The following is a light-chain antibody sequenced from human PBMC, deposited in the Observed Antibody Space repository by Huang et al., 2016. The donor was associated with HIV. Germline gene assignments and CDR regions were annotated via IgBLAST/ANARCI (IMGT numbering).Light chain of an antibody. CDR1: QSLHTHY. CDR3: QQYGSTPRT. J-gene: IGKJ1*01. V-gene: IGKV3-20*01. Sequence: EVVLTQSPGTLSLSPGERVTLSCRASQSLHTHYLAWYQQKPGQAPRLLIAGTSVRGSGIPERVRGRGAGTDFQRPINSRDPEDFAVYYCQQYGSTPRTFGHGTKVEIK. CDR2: GTS.